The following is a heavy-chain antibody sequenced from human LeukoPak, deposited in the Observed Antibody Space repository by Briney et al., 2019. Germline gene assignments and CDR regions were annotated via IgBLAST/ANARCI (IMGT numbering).Heavy chain of an antibody. CDR1: GDSITSGSYY. J-gene: IGHJ4*02. CDR2: IYHSGST. Sequence: SETLSLTCIVSGDSITSGSYYWGWIRQPPGKGLEWIGSIYHSGSTYYNPSLKSRVTISVDTSKNQFSLKLNSVTAADTAVYYCARGVGGTSFDYWGQGTLVTVSS. V-gene: IGHV4-39*07. CDR3: ARGVGGTSFDY. D-gene: IGHD1-26*01.